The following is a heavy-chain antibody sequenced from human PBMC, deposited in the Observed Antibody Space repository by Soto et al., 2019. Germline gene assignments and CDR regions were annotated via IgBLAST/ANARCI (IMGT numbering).Heavy chain of an antibody. Sequence: PSETLSLTCTVSGGSVSSGSYYWSWIRQPPGKGLEWIGYIYYSGSTNYNPSLKSRVTISVDTSKNQFSLKLSSVTAADTAVYYCARQGGVAASPYYYYYMDVWGKGTTVTVSS. CDR1: GGSVSSGSYY. CDR3: ARQGGVAASPYYYYYMDV. D-gene: IGHD2-15*01. CDR2: IYYSGST. J-gene: IGHJ6*03. V-gene: IGHV4-61*01.